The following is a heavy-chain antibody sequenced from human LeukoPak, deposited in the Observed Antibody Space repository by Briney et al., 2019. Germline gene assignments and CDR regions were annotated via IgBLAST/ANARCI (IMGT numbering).Heavy chain of an antibody. D-gene: IGHD5-18*01. Sequence: GSSVKVSCKASGGTFSSYAISWVRQAPGQGLEWMGGIIPIFGTANYAQKLQGRVTMTTDTSTSTAYMELRSLRSDDTAVYYCARGGIQLWYGGLRRAFDIWGQGTMVTVSS. CDR3: ARGGIQLWYGGLRRAFDI. CDR1: GGTFSSYA. CDR2: IIPIFGTA. J-gene: IGHJ3*02. V-gene: IGHV1-69*05.